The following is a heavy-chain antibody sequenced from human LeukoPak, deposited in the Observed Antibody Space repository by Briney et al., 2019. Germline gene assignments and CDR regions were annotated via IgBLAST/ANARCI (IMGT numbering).Heavy chain of an antibody. CDR2: INSDGSST. Sequence: GGSLRLSCAASGFTFSSYWMHWVRHAPGKGLGWVSRINSDGSSTSYADSVKGRFTISRDNAKNTLYLQMNSLRAEDTAVYYCARDSCSGGSCYFDYWGQGTLVTVSS. CDR1: GFTFSSYW. V-gene: IGHV3-74*01. CDR3: ARDSCSGGSCYFDY. J-gene: IGHJ4*02. D-gene: IGHD2-15*01.